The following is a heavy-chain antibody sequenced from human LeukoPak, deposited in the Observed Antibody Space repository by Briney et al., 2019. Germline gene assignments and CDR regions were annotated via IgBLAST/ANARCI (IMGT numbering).Heavy chain of an antibody. J-gene: IGHJ4*02. Sequence: GGSLRLSCAASGFTFSSYWMSWVRQAPGKGLEWVANVKQDGSEKYYVDSVKGRFTISRDNAKNSLYLQMNSLRVEDTAVYYCARCDSSIFFDYGGQEPLVTVSS. D-gene: IGHD3-3*02. V-gene: IGHV3-7*01. CDR2: VKQDGSEK. CDR3: ARCDSSIFFDY. CDR1: GFTFSSYW.